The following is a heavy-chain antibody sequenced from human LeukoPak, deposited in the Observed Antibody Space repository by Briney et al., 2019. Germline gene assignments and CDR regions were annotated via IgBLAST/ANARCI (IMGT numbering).Heavy chain of an antibody. CDR3: ARGSKYYDILTGYYASPIIDY. J-gene: IGHJ4*02. Sequence: PSETLSLTCAVYGGSFSGYYWSWIRQPPGKGLEWIGEINHSGSTNYNPSLKSRVTISVDTSKNQFSLKLSSVTAADTAVYYCARGSKYYDILTGYYASPIIDYWGQGTLVTVSS. CDR1: GGSFSGYY. CDR2: INHSGST. D-gene: IGHD3-9*01. V-gene: IGHV4-34*01.